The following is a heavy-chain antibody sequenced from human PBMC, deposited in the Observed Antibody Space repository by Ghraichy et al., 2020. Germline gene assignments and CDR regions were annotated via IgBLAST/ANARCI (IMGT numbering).Heavy chain of an antibody. CDR1: GFTFSSYS. V-gene: IGHV3-21*01. J-gene: IGHJ3*02. CDR2: ISSSSSYI. Sequence: GESLNISCAASGFTFSSYSMNWVRQAPGKGLEWVSSISSSSSYIYYADSVKGRFTISRDNAKNSLYLQMNSLRAEDTAVYYCARALYSHAFDIWGQGTMVTVSS. CDR3: ARALYSHAFDI. D-gene: IGHD6-13*01.